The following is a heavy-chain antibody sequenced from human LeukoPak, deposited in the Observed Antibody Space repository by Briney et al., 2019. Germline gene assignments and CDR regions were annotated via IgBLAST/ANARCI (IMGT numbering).Heavy chain of an antibody. CDR2: ISWDGDTS. Sequence: GGSLRLSCSASGFTFGDYTLHWVRQAPGKGLEWVSLISWDGDTSYYADSVKGRFTISRDNSKNSLYLQMNSLRAEDTALYYCAKSQQWLPGDFWSQGTLVTVSS. CDR1: GFTFGDYT. V-gene: IGHV3-43*01. D-gene: IGHD6-19*01. CDR3: AKSQQWLPGDF. J-gene: IGHJ4*02.